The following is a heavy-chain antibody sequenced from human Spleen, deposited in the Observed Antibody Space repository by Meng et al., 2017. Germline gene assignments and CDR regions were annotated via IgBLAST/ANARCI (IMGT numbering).Heavy chain of an antibody. CDR1: GGTFRNFW. J-gene: IGHJ4*02. CDR3: AKGTCSSASCYSVFDY. CDR2: IKSKVDGGTT. Sequence: GESLKISCVASGGTFRNFWMTWVRQAPGKGLEWVGRIKSKVDGGTTDFAAPVKGRFTISRDNAKNSLYLQMNSLRAEDTAVYYCAKGTCSSASCYSVFDYWGPGTLVTVSS. V-gene: IGHV3-15*01. D-gene: IGHD2-2*01.